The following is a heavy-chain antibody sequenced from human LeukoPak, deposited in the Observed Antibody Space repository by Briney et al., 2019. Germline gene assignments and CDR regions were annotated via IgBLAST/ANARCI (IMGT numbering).Heavy chain of an antibody. D-gene: IGHD3-22*01. CDR2: ISYDGSNK. CDR3: AKGGLYYYDSSGYYDY. CDR1: GFTFSSYG. J-gene: IGHJ4*02. Sequence: PGRSLRLSCAASGFTFSSYGMHWVRQAPGKGLEWVAVISYDGSNKYYADSVKGRFTIPRDNSKNTLYLQMNSLRAEDTAVYYCAKGGLYYYDSSGYYDYWGQGTLVTVSS. V-gene: IGHV3-30*18.